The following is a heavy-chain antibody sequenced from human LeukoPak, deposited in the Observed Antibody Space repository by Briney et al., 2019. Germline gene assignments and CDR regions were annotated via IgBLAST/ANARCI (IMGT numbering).Heavy chain of an antibody. D-gene: IGHD1-14*01. J-gene: IGHJ4*02. Sequence: GGSLRLSCAASGFSFSDAWMSWVRQAPGKGLEWVGRIKRKSDGGTTDYAAPVKGRFTISRDDSKNTLYLQMNSLKSEDTAVYYCTTELDVRPNHYWGQGTLVTVSS. CDR1: GFSFSDAW. CDR2: IKRKSDGGTT. V-gene: IGHV3-15*01. CDR3: TTELDVRPNHY.